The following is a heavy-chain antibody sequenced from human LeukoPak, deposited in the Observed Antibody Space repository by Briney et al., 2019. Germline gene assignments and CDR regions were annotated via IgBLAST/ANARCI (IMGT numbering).Heavy chain of an antibody. Sequence: GGSLRLSWAASGFTFSSYAMHWVRQAPGKGLEWVAVISYDGSNKYYADSVKGRFTISRDNSKNTLYPQMNSLRAEDTAVYYCARVVAGRDAFDIWGQGTMVTVSS. CDR2: ISYDGSNK. D-gene: IGHD3-10*01. CDR3: ARVVAGRDAFDI. V-gene: IGHV3-30*04. CDR1: GFTFSSYA. J-gene: IGHJ3*02.